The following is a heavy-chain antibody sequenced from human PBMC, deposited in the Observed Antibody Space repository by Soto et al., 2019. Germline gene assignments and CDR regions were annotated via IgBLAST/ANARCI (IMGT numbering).Heavy chain of an antibody. CDR3: ARDRASIAAAGYDAFDI. D-gene: IGHD6-13*01. CDR1: GFTFSSYG. J-gene: IGHJ3*02. CDR2: IWYDGSNK. Sequence: GGSLRLSCAASGFTFSSYGMHWVRQAPGKGLEWVAVIWYDGSNKYYADSVKGRFTISRDNSKNTLYLQMNSLRAEDTAVYYCARDRASIAAAGYDAFDIWGQGTMVTVSS. V-gene: IGHV3-33*01.